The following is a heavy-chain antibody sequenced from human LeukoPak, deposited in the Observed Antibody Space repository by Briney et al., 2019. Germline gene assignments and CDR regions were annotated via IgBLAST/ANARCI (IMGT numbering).Heavy chain of an antibody. J-gene: IGHJ4*02. D-gene: IGHD3-22*01. V-gene: IGHV3-23*01. Sequence: PGGSLRLSCAVSGITLSNYGMSWVRQAPGKGLEWVAGISDSGGSTIYADSVKGRFTISRDNPKNTLYLQMNSLRGEDTAVYFCAKRGVVIRVILVGFHKAAYYFDSWGQGALVTVSS. CDR1: GITLSNYG. CDR3: AKRGVVIRVILVGFHKAAYYFDS. CDR2: ISDSGGST.